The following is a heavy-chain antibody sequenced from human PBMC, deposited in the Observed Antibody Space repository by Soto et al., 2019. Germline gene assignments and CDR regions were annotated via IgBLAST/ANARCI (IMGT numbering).Heavy chain of an antibody. CDR1: GYSFTSYW. J-gene: IGHJ3*02. CDR3: ARPGRLQISGWYDAFDI. CDR2: IYPGDSDT. D-gene: IGHD6-19*01. Sequence: PGESLKISCKGSGYSFTSYWIGWVRQMPGKGLEWMGIIYPGDSDTKYSPSFEGQVTISADKSISTAYLQWSSLKASDTAMYYCARPGRLQISGWYDAFDIWGQGTMVTVSS. V-gene: IGHV5-51*01.